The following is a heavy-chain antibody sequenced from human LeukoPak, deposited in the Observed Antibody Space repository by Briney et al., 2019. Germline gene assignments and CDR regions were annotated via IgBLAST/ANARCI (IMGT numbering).Heavy chain of an antibody. CDR3: AKDSPSAPVTSV. J-gene: IGHJ4*02. CDR1: GFTFSSYW. Sequence: GGSLRLSCAASGFTFSSYWMHWVRQAPGKGLVWVSRINTDGSSTSYADSVKGRFTISRDNSKNTLYLQMNSLRVEDTAVFYCAKDSPSAPVTSVWGQGTLVTVSS. V-gene: IGHV3-74*01. CDR2: INTDGSST. D-gene: IGHD4-17*01.